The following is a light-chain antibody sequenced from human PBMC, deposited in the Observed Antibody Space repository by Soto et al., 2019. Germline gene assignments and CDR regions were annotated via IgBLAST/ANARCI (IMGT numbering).Light chain of an antibody. CDR2: RNN. Sequence: QSVLTQPPSASGTPGHRVTISCSGSSSNIGNNYVFWYQKFPGTAPKLLIYRNNQRPSGVPDRFSGSKSGTSASLAISGLRSEDEADYYCAAWDGSMIASYVFGTGTKVTVL. CDR3: AAWDGSMIASYV. CDR1: SSNIGNNY. V-gene: IGLV1-47*01. J-gene: IGLJ1*01.